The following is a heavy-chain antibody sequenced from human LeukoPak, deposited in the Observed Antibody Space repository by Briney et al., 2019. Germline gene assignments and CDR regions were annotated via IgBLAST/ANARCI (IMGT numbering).Heavy chain of an antibody. J-gene: IGHJ4*02. CDR1: GVTFEDYY. CDR2: ISSTGGDK. V-gene: IGHV3-11*04. CDR3: ARDAPAGEKPEYFFDY. Sequence: GGSLRLSCKGSGVTFEDYYLSWIGQAPGKGLEWISYISSTGGDKFYADPVKGRFIISRDNAMNSVYMEMNDLTAEDTAVYYCARDAPAGEKPEYFFDYWGQGTLVTVSS.